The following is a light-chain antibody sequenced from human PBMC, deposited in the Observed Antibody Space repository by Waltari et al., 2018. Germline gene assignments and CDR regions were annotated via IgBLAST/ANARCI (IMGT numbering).Light chain of an antibody. CDR1: QRVSRA. Sequence: EIVLTQSPGTLSLSPGERATLSCRASQRVSRALAWYQQNPGQAPRLLIYGAYNRATGIPDRFSGSGSGTDFSLIISRLEHEDFAVYYCQHYVSLPVTFGQGTKVEIK. CDR2: GAY. V-gene: IGKV3-20*01. CDR3: QHYVSLPVT. J-gene: IGKJ1*01.